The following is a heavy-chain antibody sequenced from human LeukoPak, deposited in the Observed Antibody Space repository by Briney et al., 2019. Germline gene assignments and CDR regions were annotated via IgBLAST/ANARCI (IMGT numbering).Heavy chain of an antibody. Sequence: PSETLSLTCAVYGGSFSGYYWSWIRQPPGKGLEWIGEINHSGSTNYNPSLKSRVTISVDTSKNQFSLKLSSVTAADTAVYYCARVGYSYGPPLGYWGQGTLVTVSS. J-gene: IGHJ4*02. CDR3: ARVGYSYGPPLGY. CDR2: INHSGST. CDR1: GGSFSGYY. V-gene: IGHV4-34*01. D-gene: IGHD5-18*01.